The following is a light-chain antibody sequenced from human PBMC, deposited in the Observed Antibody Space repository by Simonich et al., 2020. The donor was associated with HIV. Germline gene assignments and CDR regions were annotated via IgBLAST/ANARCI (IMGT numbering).Light chain of an antibody. Sequence: QSALTQPRSVSGSPGQSVTISCTGTSSDVGGYNYVSLYPQHPGKAPKLLIYDVSKRPSGVPCRFSGSKSGNTASLTISGLQAEDEADYYCCSYAGSYTLVFGGGTKLTVL. CDR1: SSDVGGYNY. CDR2: DVS. V-gene: IGLV2-11*01. J-gene: IGLJ2*01. CDR3: CSYAGSYTLV.